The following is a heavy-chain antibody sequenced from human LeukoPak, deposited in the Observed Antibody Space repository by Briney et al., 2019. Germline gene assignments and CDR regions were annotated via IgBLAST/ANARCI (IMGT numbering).Heavy chain of an antibody. CDR1: GFTVSSNY. J-gene: IGHJ4*02. Sequence: GSLRLSCAASGFTVSSNYMSWIRQPPGKGLEWIGEINHSGSTNYSPSLKSRVTISVDTSKSQFSLKLSSVTAADTAVYYCARLPGTSDYWGQGTLVTVSS. CDR3: ARLPGTSDY. D-gene: IGHD6-13*01. V-gene: IGHV4-34*01. CDR2: INHSGST.